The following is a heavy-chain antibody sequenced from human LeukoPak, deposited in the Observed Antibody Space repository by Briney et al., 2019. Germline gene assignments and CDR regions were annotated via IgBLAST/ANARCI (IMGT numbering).Heavy chain of an antibody. D-gene: IGHD2-15*01. CDR3: ARVFSTSGGYYYYGMDV. V-gene: IGHV1-8*01. CDR2: MNPNSGNT. Sequence: GASVKVSCMASGYTFSNYDINWVRQVTGQGLEGMGWMNPNSGNTGYAQKFQGRVTMTRNTSISTAYMELSSLRSEDTAVYYCARVFSTSGGYYYYGMDVWGQGTTVTVSS. CDR1: GYTFSNYD. J-gene: IGHJ6*02.